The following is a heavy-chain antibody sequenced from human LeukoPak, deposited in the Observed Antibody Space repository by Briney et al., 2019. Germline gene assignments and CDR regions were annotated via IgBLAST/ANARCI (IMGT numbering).Heavy chain of an antibody. CDR2: INHSGST. Sequence: SETLSLTCAVYGGSFSGYYWSWIRQPPGKGLEWIGEINHSGSTNYNPSLKSRVTISVDTSKNQFSLKLSSVTAADTAVYYCARILKRCSGYDLGRKINNWFDPWGQGTLVTVSS. D-gene: IGHD5-12*01. CDR1: GGSFSGYY. J-gene: IGHJ5*02. CDR3: ARILKRCSGYDLGRKINNWFDP. V-gene: IGHV4-34*01.